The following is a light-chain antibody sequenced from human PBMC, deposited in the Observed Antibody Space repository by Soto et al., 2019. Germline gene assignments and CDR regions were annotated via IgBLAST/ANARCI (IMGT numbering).Light chain of an antibody. CDR2: EVN. Sequence: QSALTQPASVSGSPGQSITISCTGTSSNVGSYKLVSWYQQHPGKAPKHMIFEVNKRPSGVSNRFSGSKSGNTASLTISGLKVEDEDDYYCCSSGGSRTYVFGTGTKLTVL. J-gene: IGLJ1*01. CDR3: CSSGGSRTYV. CDR1: SSNVGSYKL. V-gene: IGLV2-23*02.